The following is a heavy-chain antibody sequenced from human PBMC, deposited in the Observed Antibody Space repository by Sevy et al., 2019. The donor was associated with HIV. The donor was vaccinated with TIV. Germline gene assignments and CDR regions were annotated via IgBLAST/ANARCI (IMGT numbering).Heavy chain of an antibody. Sequence: SETLSLTCTVSGGSISSSSYYWGWIRQPPGKGLEWIGSIYYSGSTYYNPSLKSRVTISVDTSKNQFSLKLSSVTAADTAVYYCARSTVTTLAFDIWDQGTMVTVSS. CDR1: GGSISSSSYY. J-gene: IGHJ3*02. CDR2: IYYSGST. CDR3: ARSTVTTLAFDI. D-gene: IGHD4-17*01. V-gene: IGHV4-39*01.